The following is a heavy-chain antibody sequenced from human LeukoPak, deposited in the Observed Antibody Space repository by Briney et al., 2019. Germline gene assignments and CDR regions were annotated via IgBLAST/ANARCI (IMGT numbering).Heavy chain of an antibody. D-gene: IGHD6-13*01. CDR1: GFSVSNTY. V-gene: IGHV3-66*01. J-gene: IGHJ3*02. CDR2: IYSGDTT. Sequence: GGSLRLSCAASGFSVSNTYMSWVRQAPGKGLEWVSVIYSGDTTYYADSLKGRFTVSRDYSKDTLYLQMNSLRAEDTAVYYCAKAYTRSWYAAFDIWGQGTMVTISS. CDR3: AKAYTRSWYAAFDI.